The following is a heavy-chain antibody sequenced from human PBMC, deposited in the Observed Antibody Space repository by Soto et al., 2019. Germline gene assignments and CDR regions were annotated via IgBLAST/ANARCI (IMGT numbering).Heavy chain of an antibody. CDR3: ARRYGGTFDY. Sequence: SSETLSLTCTVSGGSISSGGYYWGWIRQHPGKGLEWIGYIYYSGSTYYNPSLKSRVTISVDTSKNQFSLKLSSVTAADTAVYYCARRYGGTFDYWGQGTLVTVSS. CDR1: GGSISSGGYY. V-gene: IGHV4-31*03. CDR2: IYYSGST. D-gene: IGHD2-15*01. J-gene: IGHJ4*02.